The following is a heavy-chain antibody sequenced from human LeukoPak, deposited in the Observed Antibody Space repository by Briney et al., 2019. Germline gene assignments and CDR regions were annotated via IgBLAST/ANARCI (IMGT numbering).Heavy chain of an antibody. Sequence: PGGSLRLSCAASGFNFNTYAMHWVRQAPGKGLEWVAFIQLDGTKKYYADSVKGRFTISRDNFKNTLFLQMNSLRAEDTAVYYCARTRGSGSYYYFDYWGQGTLVTVSS. CDR2: IQLDGTKK. J-gene: IGHJ4*02. V-gene: IGHV3-30*19. D-gene: IGHD3-10*01. CDR1: GFNFNTYA. CDR3: ARTRGSGSYYYFDY.